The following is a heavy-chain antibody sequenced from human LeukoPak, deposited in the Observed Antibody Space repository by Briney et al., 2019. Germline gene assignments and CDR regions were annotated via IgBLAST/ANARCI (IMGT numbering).Heavy chain of an antibody. J-gene: IGHJ5*02. CDR1: GFTFSSYW. Sequence: PGGSLRLSCAASGFTFSSYWMHWARQAPGKGPVWVSRVDVHGQGTAYADSVRGRFTISRDNAKNTLSLQMNSLSAEDTAVYYCARSNYDSTTFYYHLDLWGQETLVTVSS. CDR2: VDVHGQGT. CDR3: ARSNYDSTTFYYHLDL. D-gene: IGHD2/OR15-2a*01. V-gene: IGHV3-74*01.